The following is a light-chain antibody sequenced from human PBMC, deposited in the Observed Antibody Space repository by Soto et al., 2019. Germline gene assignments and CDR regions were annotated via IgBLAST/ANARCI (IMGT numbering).Light chain of an antibody. Sequence: QSALTQPASVSGSPGQSITISCTGTSSDIGDFNLVSWYQQHPDKAPKLMIYDVSNRPSGVSNRFSGSKSGNTASLTVSGLQAEDEADYYCSSYTSSSTLIFGGGTKVTVL. CDR3: SSYTSSSTLI. CDR1: SSDIGDFNL. J-gene: IGLJ2*01. CDR2: DVS. V-gene: IGLV2-14*01.